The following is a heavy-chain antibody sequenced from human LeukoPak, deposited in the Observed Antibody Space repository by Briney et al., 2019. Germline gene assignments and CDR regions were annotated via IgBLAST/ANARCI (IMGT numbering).Heavy chain of an antibody. D-gene: IGHD6-13*01. V-gene: IGHV3-23*01. Sequence: PGGSLRLSCAASGFTFSSYAMSWVRQAPGKGLEWVSAISGSGGSTYYADSVKGRFTISRDNSKNTLYLQMNSLRAEDTAVYYCAKEIIGSSSWYPPAFDIWGQGTMVTVSS. CDR1: GFTFSSYA. CDR2: ISGSGGST. J-gene: IGHJ3*02. CDR3: AKEIIGSSSWYPPAFDI.